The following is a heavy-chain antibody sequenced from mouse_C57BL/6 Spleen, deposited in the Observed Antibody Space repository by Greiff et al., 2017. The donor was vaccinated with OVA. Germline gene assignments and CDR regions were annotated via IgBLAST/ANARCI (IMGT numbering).Heavy chain of an antibody. CDR1: GYSITSGYY. CDR2: ISYDGSN. CDR3: ARGGITRYFDV. D-gene: IGHD2-4*01. J-gene: IGHJ1*03. Sequence: DVKLVESGPGLVKPSQSLSLTCSVTGYSITSGYYWHWIRQFPGNKLEWMGYISYDGSNNYNPSLKNRISITRDTSKNQFFLKLNSVTTEDTATYYCARGGITRYFDVWGTGTTVTVSS. V-gene: IGHV3-6*01.